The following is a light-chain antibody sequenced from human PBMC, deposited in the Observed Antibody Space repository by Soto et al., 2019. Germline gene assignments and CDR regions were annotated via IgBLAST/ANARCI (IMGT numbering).Light chain of an antibody. V-gene: IGLV4-69*01. Sequence: QSVLTQSPSASASLGASVKLTCTLISGHSSYAIAWHQQQPEKGPRYLMKLNSDGSHSKGDGIPDRFSGSSSGAERYLTISSLQSEDEADYYCQTWGTGIQVFGTGTKLTVL. CDR3: QTWGTGIQV. CDR2: LNSDGSH. CDR1: SGHSSYA. J-gene: IGLJ1*01.